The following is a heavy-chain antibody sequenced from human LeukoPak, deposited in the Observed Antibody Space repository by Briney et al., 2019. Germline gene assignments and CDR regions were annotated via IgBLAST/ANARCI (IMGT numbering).Heavy chain of an antibody. D-gene: IGHD3-3*01. J-gene: IGHJ6*03. CDR3: VRWNYDFYHMDV. CDR2: MYYNRRI. V-gene: IGHV4-39*07. Sequence: PSETLSLTCNVSGGSISRGSYYWGWVRQPPGKGLDWIGSMYYNRRIYYNPSLGSRVGISGDASRNQFSLRLTSVTAADTAVYYCVRWNYDFYHMDVWGKGTTVTVSS. CDR1: GGSISRGSYY.